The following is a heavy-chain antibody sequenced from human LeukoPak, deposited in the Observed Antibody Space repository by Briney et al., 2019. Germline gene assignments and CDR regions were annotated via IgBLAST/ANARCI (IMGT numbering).Heavy chain of an antibody. CDR1: GGSISSTSYY. V-gene: IGHV4-39*01. D-gene: IGHD6-19*01. Sequence: SETLSLTRSVSGGSISSTSYYWGWIRQPPGKGMEWIGSIHYTGNTYYNPSLKSRVTISIDTSKKQFSLRLSSVTAADTAVYYCATHSSGWSGPFDYWGQGTLVTVSS. J-gene: IGHJ4*02. CDR2: IHYTGNT. CDR3: ATHSSGWSGPFDY.